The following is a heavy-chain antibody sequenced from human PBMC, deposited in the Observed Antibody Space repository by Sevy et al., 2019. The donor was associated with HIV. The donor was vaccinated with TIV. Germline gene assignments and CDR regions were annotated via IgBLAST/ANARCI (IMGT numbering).Heavy chain of an antibody. Sequence: GGSLRLSCVASGFTFSDSYMSWIRQAPGMGLEWVSQISSSAFSSNHADSVKGRFTISRDNAKNSLYLQMNSLGADDTAVYYCARDVLRFDLWGQGTLVTVSS. D-gene: IGHD5-12*01. J-gene: IGHJ5*02. V-gene: IGHV3-11*06. CDR3: ARDVLRFDL. CDR2: ISSSAFSS. CDR1: GFTFSDSY.